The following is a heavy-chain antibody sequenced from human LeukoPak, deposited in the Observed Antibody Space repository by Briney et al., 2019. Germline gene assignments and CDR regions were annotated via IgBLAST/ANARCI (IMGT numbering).Heavy chain of an antibody. CDR1: GFTFSSYG. V-gene: IGHV3-30*18. CDR2: ISYDGSNK. CDR3: AKDLGGSGSYYSTFDY. Sequence: GGSLRLSCAASGFTFSSYGMHWVRQAPGKGLEWVAVISYDGSNKYYADSVKGRFTISTDNSKNTLYLQMNSLRAEDTAVYYCAKDLGGSGSYYSTFDYWGQGTLVTVSS. J-gene: IGHJ4*02. D-gene: IGHD3-10*01.